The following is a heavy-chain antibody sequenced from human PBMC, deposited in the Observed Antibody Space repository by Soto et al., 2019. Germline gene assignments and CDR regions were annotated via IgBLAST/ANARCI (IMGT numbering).Heavy chain of an antibody. Sequence: SETLSLTCTVSGGSISSGGYYWSWIRQHPGKGLEWIGYIYYSGSTYYNPSLKSRVTISVDTSKNQFSLKLSSVTAADTAVYYCARAPIPKTYYYDSSGYQRRYFDYWGQGTLVTVSS. CDR1: GGSISSGGYY. CDR3: ARAPIPKTYYYDSSGYQRRYFDY. V-gene: IGHV4-31*03. CDR2: IYYSGST. J-gene: IGHJ4*02. D-gene: IGHD3-22*01.